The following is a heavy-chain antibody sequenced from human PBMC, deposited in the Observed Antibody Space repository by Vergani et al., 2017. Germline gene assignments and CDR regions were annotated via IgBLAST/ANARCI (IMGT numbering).Heavy chain of an antibody. J-gene: IGHJ4*02. CDR2: ISGSGGST. Sequence: EVQLVESGGGLVQPGRSLRLSCAASGFTFSSYAMSWVRQAPGKGLEWVSAISGSGGSTYYADSVKGRLTISRDNSKNTLYLQMNSLSAEDTAVYYCAKGPTLDYGDARIDYGGQGTLVTVSS. V-gene: IGHV3-23*04. CDR1: GFTFSSYA. CDR3: AKGPTLDYGDARIDY. D-gene: IGHD4-17*01.